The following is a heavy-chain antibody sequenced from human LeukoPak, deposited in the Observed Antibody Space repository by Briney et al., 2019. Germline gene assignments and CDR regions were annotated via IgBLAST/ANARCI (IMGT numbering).Heavy chain of an antibody. V-gene: IGHV3-64*01. CDR3: ARAPKAASYFDY. CDR2: ISSNGGST. Sequence: GGSLRLSCAASGFTFSSYAMHWVRQAPGKGLEYVSAISSNGGSTYYANSVKGRFTISRDNSKNTLYLQMGSLRTEDMAVYYCARAPKAASYFDYWGQGTLVTVSS. D-gene: IGHD6-25*01. CDR1: GFTFSSYA. J-gene: IGHJ4*02.